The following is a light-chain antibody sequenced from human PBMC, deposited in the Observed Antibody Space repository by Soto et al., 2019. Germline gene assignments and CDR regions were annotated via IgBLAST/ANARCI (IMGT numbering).Light chain of an antibody. Sequence: EIVLTQSPGTLSLSPGERATLSCRANQSISGNLAWYQQKPGQAPRLIINRASTRAPGIPDRLSGSASGTELNLTISRLQSEDFAVYYCHQCNEWPWTCGQGTKVDIK. CDR3: HQCNEWPWT. CDR1: QSISGN. V-gene: IGKV3-15*01. J-gene: IGKJ1*01. CDR2: RAS.